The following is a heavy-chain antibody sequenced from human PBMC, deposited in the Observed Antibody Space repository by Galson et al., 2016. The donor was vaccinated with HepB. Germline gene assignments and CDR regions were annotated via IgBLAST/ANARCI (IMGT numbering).Heavy chain of an antibody. CDR1: GFTVSFNS. CDR2: IYSDGTT. J-gene: IGHJ4*02. Sequence: SLRLSCAVSGFTVSFNSMSWVRQAPGKGLEWLSLIYSDGTTHYADSVRGRFTIYRDHFKNSLYLQMNILRAEDTAVYYCANHRGWGQGTLVTVSS. V-gene: IGHV3-53*01. CDR3: ANHRG. D-gene: IGHD1-14*01.